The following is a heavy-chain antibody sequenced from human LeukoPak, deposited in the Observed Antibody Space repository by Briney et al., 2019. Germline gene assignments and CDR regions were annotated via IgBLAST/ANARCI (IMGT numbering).Heavy chain of an antibody. D-gene: IGHD3-3*02. J-gene: IGHJ4*02. CDR3: ARSPPSHLGYFDY. CDR2: IYTSGST. Sequence: PSETLSLTCTVSGGSISSYHWSWIRQPAGKGLEWIGRIYTSGSTNYNPSLKSRVTISLDTSKNQFSLKLTSVTTADTAVYYCARSPPSHLGYFDYWGQGTLVTVSS. CDR1: GGSISSYH. V-gene: IGHV4-4*07.